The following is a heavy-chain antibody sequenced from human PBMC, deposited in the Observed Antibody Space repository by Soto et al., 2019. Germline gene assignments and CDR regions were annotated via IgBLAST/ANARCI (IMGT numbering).Heavy chain of an antibody. Sequence: QVQLVQSGTEVKKPGASVKVSCKASGYTFTNYDINWVRQATGQGLEWMGWMNPNSGNTGYAQKFQDRVTMTRNTAISTAYRELRSLRSEDTALYYCARSAGVRSVFPAVWGQGTTVTVSS. V-gene: IGHV1-8*01. J-gene: IGHJ6*02. CDR1: GYTFTNYD. D-gene: IGHD2-21*01. CDR3: ARSAGVRSVFPAV. CDR2: MNPNSGNT.